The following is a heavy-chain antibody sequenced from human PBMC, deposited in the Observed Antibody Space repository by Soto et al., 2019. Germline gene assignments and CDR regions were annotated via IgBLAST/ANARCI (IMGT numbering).Heavy chain of an antibody. CDR1: GGSVSSGSYY. D-gene: IGHD1-26*01. V-gene: IGHV4-61*01. CDR3: ARERVGVGGGYKRTLDV. J-gene: IGHJ6*02. CDR2: IYYSGST. Sequence: PSETLSLTCTVSGGSVSSGSYYWSWIRQPPXKGLEWIGYIYYSGSTNYNPSLKSRVTISVDTSKNQFSLKLSSVTAADTAVYYCARERVGVGGGYKRTLDVWGQGTTVTVSS.